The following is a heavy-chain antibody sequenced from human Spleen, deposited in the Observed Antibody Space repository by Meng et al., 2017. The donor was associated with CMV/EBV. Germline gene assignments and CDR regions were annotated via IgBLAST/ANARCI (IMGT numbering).Heavy chain of an antibody. D-gene: IGHD5-12*01. CDR2: ISWDGGST. CDR3: AKDLSDSGYDAIDY. J-gene: IGHJ4*02. Sequence: EVQLVESGGVVVQPGGSLRLSCAASGFTFDDYAMHWVRQAPGKGLEWVSLISWDGGSTYYADSVKGRFTISRDNSKNSLYLQMNSLRAEDTALYYCAKDLSDSGYDAIDYWGQGTLVTVSS. V-gene: IGHV3-43D*03. CDR1: GFTFDDYA.